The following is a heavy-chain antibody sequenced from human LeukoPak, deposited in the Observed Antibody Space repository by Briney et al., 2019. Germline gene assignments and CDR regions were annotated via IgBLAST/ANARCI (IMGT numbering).Heavy chain of an antibody. J-gene: IGHJ5*02. CDR1: GYTFTGYY. D-gene: IGHD6-19*01. V-gene: IGHV1-2*06. Sequence: ASVKVSCKASGYTFTGYYMHWVPQAPGQGLEWMGRINPNSGGTNYAQKFQGRVTMTRDTSISTAYMELSRLRSDDTAVYYCAREKQWLAREVFDPWGQRTRVTVSS. CDR3: AREKQWLAREVFDP. CDR2: INPNSGGT.